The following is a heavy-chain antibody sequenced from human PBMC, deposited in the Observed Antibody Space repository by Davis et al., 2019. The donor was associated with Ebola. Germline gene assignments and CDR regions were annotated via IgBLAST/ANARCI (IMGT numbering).Heavy chain of an antibody. CDR3: ARETDYYDSSGYHKGAFDI. CDR2: INHSGST. Sequence: SETLSLTCAVYGGSFSGYYWSWIRQPPGKGLEWTGEINHSGSTNYNQSLKSRVTISIDTSKNQFSLKLSSVTAADTAVYYCARETDYYDSSGYHKGAFDIWGKGTMVTVSS. D-gene: IGHD3-22*01. CDR1: GGSFSGYY. V-gene: IGHV4-34*01. J-gene: IGHJ3*02.